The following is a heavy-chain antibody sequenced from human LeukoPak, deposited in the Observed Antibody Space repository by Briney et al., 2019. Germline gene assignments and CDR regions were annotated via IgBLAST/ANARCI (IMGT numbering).Heavy chain of an antibody. V-gene: IGHV3-30*02. Sequence: PGGSLRLSCAASGFNFNNYGIHWVRQAPGRGLEWVAFIRYDGGSDYYRDSVRGRFTISRDNSKNTLYLQMNGLRPEDTAIYYCAKGRGIQLWSDFDYWGQGTLVSVSS. J-gene: IGHJ4*02. CDR3: AKGRGIQLWSDFDY. CDR2: IRYDGGSD. D-gene: IGHD5-18*01. CDR1: GFNFNNYG.